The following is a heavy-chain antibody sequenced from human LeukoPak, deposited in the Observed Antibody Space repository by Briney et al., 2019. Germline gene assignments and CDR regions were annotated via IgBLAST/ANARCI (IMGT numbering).Heavy chain of an antibody. V-gene: IGHV1-3*01. D-gene: IGHD2-15*01. CDR3: ARAFDTVANGDY. CDR2: INAGNGNT. J-gene: IGHJ4*02. CDR1: GYTFTSYA. Sequence: ASVKVSCKASGYTFTSYAMHWVRQAPGQRLEWVGWINAGNGNTKYSQKFQGRVTITRDTSASTAYMELSSLRSEDTAVYYCARAFDTVANGDYWGQGTLVTVSS.